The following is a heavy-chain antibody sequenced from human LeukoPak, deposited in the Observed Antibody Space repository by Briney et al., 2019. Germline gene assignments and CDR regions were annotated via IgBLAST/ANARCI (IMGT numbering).Heavy chain of an antibody. J-gene: IGHJ4*02. Sequence: GGSLRLSCAASGFTFSSYGMHWVRQAPGKGLEWVAYISDSGGTIYYADSVKGRFTISRDNAKNSLYLQMNSLRAEDTAVYYCARGSEWSSGVSDYWGQGTLVTVSS. CDR3: ARGSEWSSGVSDY. CDR2: ISDSGGTI. V-gene: IGHV3-48*04. CDR1: GFTFSSYG. D-gene: IGHD3-3*01.